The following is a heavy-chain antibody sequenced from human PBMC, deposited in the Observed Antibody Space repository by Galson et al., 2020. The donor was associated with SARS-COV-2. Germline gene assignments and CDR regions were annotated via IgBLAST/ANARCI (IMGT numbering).Heavy chain of an antibody. CDR2: INSSAST. J-gene: IGHJ4*02. D-gene: IGHD2-21*02. Sequence: SETLSLNCAVYGGSFSGYYWSCIRQPPGNALEWNGEINSSASTNYNPSLQSRVLIPVDTSKNHFSLKLSAVPAADTAVYYCAREENFFLVVTATRMCYFDYWGRGTLATVSS. V-gene: IGHV4-34*01. CDR3: AREENFFLVVTATRMCYFDY. CDR1: GGSFSGYY.